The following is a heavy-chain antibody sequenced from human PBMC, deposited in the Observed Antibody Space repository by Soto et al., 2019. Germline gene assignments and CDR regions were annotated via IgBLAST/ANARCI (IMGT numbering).Heavy chain of an antibody. CDR2: IWYDGSNK. CDR3: ARDMSGYYADIPKFAY. CDR1: EFTFSSYG. D-gene: IGHD3-22*01. J-gene: IGHJ4*02. Sequence: QVQLVESGGGVVQPGRSLRLSCAASEFTFSSYGMHWVRQAPGKGLEWVAVIWYDGSNKYYADSVKGRFTNSRDNSKNTLYLQMTSPRAEDTAVYYCARDMSGYYADIPKFAYWGQGTLVTVSS. V-gene: IGHV3-33*01.